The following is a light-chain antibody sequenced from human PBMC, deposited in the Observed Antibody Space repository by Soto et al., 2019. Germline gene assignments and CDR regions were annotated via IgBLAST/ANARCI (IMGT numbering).Light chain of an antibody. V-gene: IGKV1D-12*01. Sequence: DIQMTQSPSSLSASVGDRVTITCRASQGIGTWLAWYQQQPGRAPRLLIFAASGLQSGVPSRFSGSGSGTDFTLTISSLQPEDFATYYCQQANRLPLTFGGGTKVEMK. CDR1: QGIGTW. J-gene: IGKJ4*01. CDR2: AAS. CDR3: QQANRLPLT.